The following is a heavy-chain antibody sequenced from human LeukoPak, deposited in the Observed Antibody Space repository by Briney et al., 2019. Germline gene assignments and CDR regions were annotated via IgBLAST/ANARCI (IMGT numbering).Heavy chain of an antibody. CDR1: GASISSSSYY. CDR3: ARRGSGWYFDS. CDR2: GYYSGTT. D-gene: IGHD6-19*01. J-gene: IGHJ4*02. V-gene: IGHV4-39*07. Sequence: SETLSLTCIVSGASISSSSYYWAWIRQPPGKGLEWIGTGYYSGTTNYNPSLKSRVTISLDTSKNQFSLKLTSVTAADTAVYYCARRGSGWYFDSWGQGTLVTVSS.